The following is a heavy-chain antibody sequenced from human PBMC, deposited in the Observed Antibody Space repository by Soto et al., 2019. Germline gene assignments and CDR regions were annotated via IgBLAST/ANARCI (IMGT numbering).Heavy chain of an antibody. CDR3: ATGVSYCGPTDCLYSYLDL. Sequence: QVHLQESGPGLVKASGPLSLTCAVSSGSISSNNWWSWVRQPPGQGLEWIGEIYHSGTTNYNPSLRIRVTISVDPSKNPFSLNWHSVSAADTAVYYCATGVSYCGPTDCLYSYLDLWGRGTLVSVSS. CDR1: SGSISSNNW. CDR2: IYHSGTT. J-gene: IGHJ2*01. V-gene: IGHV4-4*02. D-gene: IGHD3-10*01.